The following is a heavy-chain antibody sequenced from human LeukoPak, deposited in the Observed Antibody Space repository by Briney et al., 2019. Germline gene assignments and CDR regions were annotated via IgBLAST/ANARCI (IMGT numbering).Heavy chain of an antibody. CDR2: IIPIFGTA. Sequence: VASVKVSCKASGGTFSSYAISWVRQAPGQGLEWMGGIIPIFGTANYAQKFQGRVTITADKSTSTAYMELSSLRSEDTAVYYCAREEYQPFDYWGQGTLVTVSS. V-gene: IGHV1-69*06. CDR1: GGTFSSYA. J-gene: IGHJ4*02. D-gene: IGHD2-2*01. CDR3: AREEYQPFDY.